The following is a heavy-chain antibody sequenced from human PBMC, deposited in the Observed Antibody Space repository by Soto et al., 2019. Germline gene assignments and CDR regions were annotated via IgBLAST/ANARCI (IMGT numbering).Heavy chain of an antibody. CDR3: AKDTALWFGELSGMDV. CDR2: ISWNSGSI. CDR1: GFTFDDYA. V-gene: IGHV3-9*01. D-gene: IGHD3-10*01. J-gene: IGHJ6*03. Sequence: DVQLVESGGGLVQPGRSLRLSCAASGFTFDDYAMHWVRQAPGKGLEWVSGISWNSGSIGYADSVKGRFTISRDNAKNSLYLQMNSLRAEDTALYYCAKDTALWFGELSGMDVWGKGTTVTVSS.